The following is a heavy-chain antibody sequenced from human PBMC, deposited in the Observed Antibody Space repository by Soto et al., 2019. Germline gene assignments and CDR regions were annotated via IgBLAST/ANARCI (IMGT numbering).Heavy chain of an antibody. CDR1: GFSFSDYG. J-gene: IGHJ4*02. CDR2: LSYDGDKE. V-gene: IGHV3-30*18. D-gene: IGHD6-19*01. Sequence: ASVGNVVQPGRSLRLSCAASGFSFSDYGMHWVRQAPGKGLESVALLSYDGDKEYYADSVKGRFTISRDNSKNTVFLQMNSLRPEDTAVYYCGKDLMGEQWLGVMHYWGQGTLVTVSS. CDR3: GKDLMGEQWLGVMHY.